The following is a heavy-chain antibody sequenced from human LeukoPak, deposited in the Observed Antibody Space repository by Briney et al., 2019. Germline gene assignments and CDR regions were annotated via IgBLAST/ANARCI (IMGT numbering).Heavy chain of an antibody. V-gene: IGHV4-59*01. CDR2: IYYSGNN. CDR1: GGSISNYY. D-gene: IGHD3-10*01. Sequence: SETLSLTCTVSGGSISNYYWSWIRQPPGKGLEWIGYIYYSGNNNYNPSLKSRVTISVDTSRNQFSLKLSSVTAADTAVYYCATDNSYGSGSYYTWGQGTLVTVSS. J-gene: IGHJ4*02. CDR3: ATDNSYGSGSYYT.